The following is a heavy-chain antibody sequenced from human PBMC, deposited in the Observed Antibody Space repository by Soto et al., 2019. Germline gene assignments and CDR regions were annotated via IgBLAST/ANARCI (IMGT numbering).Heavy chain of an antibody. CDR2: INPNSGGT. J-gene: IGHJ4*01. Sequence: GSSVKVSCKASGYTFSDYYLHWVRQAPGQGLEWMGWINPNSGGTKYAPKFPGGVTMTRDTSITTAYMELSRLRSGDTAVYYCAREPATAKPEGVDFWG. D-gene: IGHD1-1*01. CDR3: AREPATAKPEGVDF. CDR1: GYTFSDYY. V-gene: IGHV1-2*02.